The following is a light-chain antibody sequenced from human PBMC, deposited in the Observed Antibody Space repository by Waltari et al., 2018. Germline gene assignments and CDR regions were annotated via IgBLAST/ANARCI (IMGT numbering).Light chain of an antibody. CDR3: QQYGGYQGT. V-gene: IGKV3-20*01. CDR1: QSVSSSY. Sequence: EIVLTQSPGTLSLSPGERATLSCRASQSVSSSYLAWYQQKPGQAPRLLIYGASSRATGIPDRFSGSGSGTDFTLTISRLEPEDFAVYYCQQYGGYQGTFGQGTKVEIK. J-gene: IGKJ1*01. CDR2: GAS.